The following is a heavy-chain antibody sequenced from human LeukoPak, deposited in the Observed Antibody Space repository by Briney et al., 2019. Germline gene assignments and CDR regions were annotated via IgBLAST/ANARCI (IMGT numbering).Heavy chain of an antibody. D-gene: IGHD2-2*01. J-gene: IGHJ6*04. CDR1: GGTFNSYA. CDR2: IIPIFGTA. CDR3: ARGYCSSTSCSRANYGMDV. Sequence: SVKVSCKASGGTFNSYAISWVRQAPGQGLEWMGGIIPIFGTANYAQKFQGRVTITADESTSTAYMELSSLRSEDTAVYYCARGYCSSTSCSRANYGMDVWGKGTTVTVSS. V-gene: IGHV1-69*01.